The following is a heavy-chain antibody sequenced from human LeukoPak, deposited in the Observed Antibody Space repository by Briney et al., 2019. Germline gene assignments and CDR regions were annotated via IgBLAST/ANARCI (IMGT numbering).Heavy chain of an antibody. CDR2: MNPNSGNT. Sequence: GASVKVSCKASGYTFTSYDINWVRQATGQGLEWMGWMNPNSGNTGYAQKFQGRVTMTRNTSISTAYMELSSLRSEDTAVYYCARGRQQQLVRWYWFDPWGQGTLVTVSS. V-gene: IGHV1-8*01. J-gene: IGHJ5*02. CDR3: ARGRQQQLVRWYWFDP. D-gene: IGHD6-13*01. CDR1: GYTFTSYD.